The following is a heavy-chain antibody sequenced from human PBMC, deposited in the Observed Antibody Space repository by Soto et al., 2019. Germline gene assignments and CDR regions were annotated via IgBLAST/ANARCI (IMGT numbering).Heavy chain of an antibody. D-gene: IGHD2-2*03. CDR1: GGSISSSRYY. Sequence: ETLSLTCTVSGGSISSSRYYCGWIRQAPGKGLEWIGRIYYSGSTYYSPSLKSRVTMSVDTSKNHFSLKLISVTTADTAVYFCAREGNLGRWIQPLDSWGQGTLVTVSS. V-gene: IGHV4-39*07. CDR3: AREGNLGRWIQPLDS. CDR2: IYYSGST. J-gene: IGHJ4*02.